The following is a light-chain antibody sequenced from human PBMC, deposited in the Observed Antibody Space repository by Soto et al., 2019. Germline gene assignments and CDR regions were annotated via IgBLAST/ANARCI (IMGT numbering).Light chain of an antibody. CDR2: GAS. CDR3: QQYGSSSLT. J-gene: IGKJ5*01. Sequence: EIVMTQSPATLSVSPGARAPLSCRASQSVSSNLAWYQQKPGQAPRLLIYGASTRATGIPARFSGSGSGTEFTLTISSLQSEDFAVYYCQQYGSSSLTFGQGTRLEIK. CDR1: QSVSSN. V-gene: IGKV3-15*01.